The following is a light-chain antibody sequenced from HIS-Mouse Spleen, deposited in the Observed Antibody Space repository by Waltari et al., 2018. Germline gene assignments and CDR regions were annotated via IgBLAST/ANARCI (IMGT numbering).Light chain of an antibody. CDR1: QSVSSN. CDR3: QQYNNWPGGSWA. V-gene: IGKV3-15*01. J-gene: IGKJ1*01. CDR2: GAS. Sequence: EIVMTQSPATLSVSPGDRATLSCRASQSVSSNLAWYQQKPGQAPRLLIYGASTRATGIPARFSGSGSGTEFTLTISSMQSEDFAVYYCQQYNNWPGGSWAFGQGTKVEIK.